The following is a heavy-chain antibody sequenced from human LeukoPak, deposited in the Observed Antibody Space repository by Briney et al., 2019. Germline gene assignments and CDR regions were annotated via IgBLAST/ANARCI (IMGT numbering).Heavy chain of an antibody. J-gene: IGHJ4*02. V-gene: IGHV6-1*01. CDR2: TYYRAKWYN. Sequence: SPALSLTCSISGDGFSCNSAALNWVRQAPSKGLEWLGRTYYRAKWYNDYGLSVESRITINPDTSKNHFSLQLNSVTPEDTAVYYCATHHFHFWGQGTLVTVSS. CDR3: ATHHFHF. CDR1: GDGFSCNSAA.